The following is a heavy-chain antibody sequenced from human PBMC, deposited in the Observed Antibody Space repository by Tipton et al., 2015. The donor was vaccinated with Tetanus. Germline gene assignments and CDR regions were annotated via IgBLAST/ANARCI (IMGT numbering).Heavy chain of an antibody. Sequence: SLRLSCEVSGFIFSSYSMNWVRQAPGKGPEWVSIIYSGGTTYYADSVKGRFTISRDNSRNTLYLQMSSLRAEDTAVYYCAKTISNDYVAAWGQGTLVTVSS. CDR1: GFIFSSYS. CDR3: AKTISNDYVAA. J-gene: IGHJ4*02. CDR2: IYSGGTT. D-gene: IGHD4-17*01. V-gene: IGHV3-53*01.